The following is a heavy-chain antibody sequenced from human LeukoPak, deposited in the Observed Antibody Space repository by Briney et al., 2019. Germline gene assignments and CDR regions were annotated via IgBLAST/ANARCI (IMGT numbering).Heavy chain of an antibody. CDR3: ASLSKAVAGTRGDY. Sequence: SETLSLTCTVSGYSISSGYYWGWIRQPPGKGLEWIGSIYHSGSTYYNPSLKSRVTISVDTSKNQFSLKLSSVTAADTAVYYCASLSKAVAGTRGDYWGQGTLVTVSS. J-gene: IGHJ4*02. D-gene: IGHD6-19*01. CDR2: IYHSGST. CDR1: GYSISSGYY. V-gene: IGHV4-38-2*02.